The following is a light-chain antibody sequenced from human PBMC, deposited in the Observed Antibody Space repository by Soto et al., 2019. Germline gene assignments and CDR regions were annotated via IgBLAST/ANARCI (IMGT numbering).Light chain of an antibody. Sequence: DIQMTQSPSTLPASVGDRVXITCRASQSISNWLAWYQQKPGKAPXLLIYHASTLESGVPSRFSGSGSGTEFTLTISSLQPDDFATYYCQQYNSYSFGQGTKVDIK. CDR1: QSISNW. J-gene: IGKJ1*01. V-gene: IGKV1-5*01. CDR3: QQYNSYS. CDR2: HAS.